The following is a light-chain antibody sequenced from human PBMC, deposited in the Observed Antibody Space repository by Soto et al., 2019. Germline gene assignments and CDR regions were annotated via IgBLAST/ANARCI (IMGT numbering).Light chain of an antibody. CDR1: QSVSSNY. CDR3: QQYDNSIT. Sequence: EIVLTQSPDTLSLSPGDSATLSCRASQSVSSNYVAWYQHKTGQAPRLLLYGTSSWATGIPDRFSGSGSGTDFTLRISRLEPEDFAVFYCQQYDNSITFGQGTPLEIE. CDR2: GTS. V-gene: IGKV3-20*01. J-gene: IGKJ5*01.